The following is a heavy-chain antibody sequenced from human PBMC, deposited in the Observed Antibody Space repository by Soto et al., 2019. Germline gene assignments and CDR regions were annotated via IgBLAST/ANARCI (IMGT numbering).Heavy chain of an antibody. D-gene: IGHD6-19*01. J-gene: IGHJ4*02. CDR2: IYWDDDK. CDR3: AHAPGIAVAGQYYFDY. V-gene: IGHV2-5*02. Sequence: SGPTLVNPTQTLTLTCTFSGFSLSTSGVGVGWIRQPPGKALEWLALIYWDDDKRYSPSLKSRLTITKDTSKNQVVLTMTYMDPVDTASYYCAHAPGIAVAGQYYFDYWGQGTLVTVSS. CDR1: GFSLSTSGVG.